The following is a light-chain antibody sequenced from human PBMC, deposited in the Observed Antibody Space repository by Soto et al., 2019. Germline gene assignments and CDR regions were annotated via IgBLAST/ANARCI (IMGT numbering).Light chain of an antibody. J-gene: IGLJ2*01. CDR3: GADHGSGSNFGVV. CDR1: SGYSNYK. Sequence: QYVLTQPPSASASLGASVTLTCTLSSGYSNYKVDWYQQRPGKGPRFVMRVGTGGIVGSKGDGIPDRFSVLGSGLNRYLTIKNIQEEDESDYHCGADHGSGSNFGVVVGGGTQLTVL. V-gene: IGLV9-49*01. CDR2: VGTGGIVG.